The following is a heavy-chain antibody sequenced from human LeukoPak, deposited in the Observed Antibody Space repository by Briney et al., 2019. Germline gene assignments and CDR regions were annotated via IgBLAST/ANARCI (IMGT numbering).Heavy chain of an antibody. D-gene: IGHD4-17*01. Sequence: SETLSLTCTVSGGSISTSNYYWGWIRQPPGKGLEWIGSIYHSGSTYYNPSLKSRVTISVDTSKNQFPLKLSSVTAADTAVYYCARIRSYGESYGRRERRDAFDIWGQGTMVTVSS. CDR3: ARIRSYGESYGRRERRDAFDI. J-gene: IGHJ3*02. CDR2: IYHSGST. V-gene: IGHV4-39*06. CDR1: GGSISTSNYY.